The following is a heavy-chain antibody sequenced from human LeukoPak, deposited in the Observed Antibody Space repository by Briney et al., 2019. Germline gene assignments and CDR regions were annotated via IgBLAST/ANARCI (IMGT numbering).Heavy chain of an antibody. J-gene: IGHJ5*02. CDR3: ARVRPRYSWFDP. CDR1: GYTFTGYY. D-gene: IGHD5-12*01. V-gene: IGHV1-2*06. CDR2: INPNSGGT. Sequence: ASVKVSCKASGYTFTGYYMHWVRQAPGQGLEWMGRINPNSGGTNYAQKFQSRVTMTRDTSISTAYMELSRLRSDDTAVYYCARVRPRYSWFDPWGQGTLVTVSS.